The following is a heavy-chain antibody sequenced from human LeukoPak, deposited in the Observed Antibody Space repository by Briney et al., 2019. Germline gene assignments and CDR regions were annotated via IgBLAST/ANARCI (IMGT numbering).Heavy chain of an antibody. CDR3: ARGRPHGNDY. CDR2: IASDGSST. J-gene: IGHJ4*02. Sequence: GGSLRLSCAASGFTFSSYWMNWVRQAPGKGLVWVSCIASDGSSTTYADSVKGRFSISRDNAKNTLYLQMNSLRVEDTAVYYCARGRPHGNDYWGQGTLVTVSS. V-gene: IGHV3-74*01. CDR1: GFTFSSYW. D-gene: IGHD4-23*01.